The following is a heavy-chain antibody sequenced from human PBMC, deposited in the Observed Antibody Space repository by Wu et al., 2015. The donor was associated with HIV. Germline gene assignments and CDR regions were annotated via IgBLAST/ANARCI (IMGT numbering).Heavy chain of an antibody. CDR1: GYTFTNYY. Sequence: QVQLVQSGAEVTKPGASVKVSCGTSGYTFTNYYIHWVRQAPGHGLEWMGWINPNRGGTNYAQKFQGRVTMTRDTSISTAYMELSRLRSDDTAVYYCAREGVAAAGRAHWFDPWGQGTLVTVSS. D-gene: IGHD6-13*01. V-gene: IGHV1-2*02. CDR3: AREGVAAAGRAHWFDP. J-gene: IGHJ5*02. CDR2: INPNRGGT.